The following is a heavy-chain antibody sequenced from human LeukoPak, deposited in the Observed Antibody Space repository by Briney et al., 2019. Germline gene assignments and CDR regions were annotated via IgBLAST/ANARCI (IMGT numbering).Heavy chain of an antibody. V-gene: IGHV1-8*03. CDR2: MNPNSGNT. J-gene: IGHJ4*02. D-gene: IGHD3-10*01. CDR1: GYTFTSYE. CDR3: ARDSGERGSGSYLIAY. Sequence: ASVKVSCKASGYTFTSYEINWVRQATGQGLEWMGWMNPNSGNTGYAQKFQGRVTITRNTSISTAYVELSRLRSDDTAVYYCARDSGERGSGSYLIAYWGQGTLVTVSS.